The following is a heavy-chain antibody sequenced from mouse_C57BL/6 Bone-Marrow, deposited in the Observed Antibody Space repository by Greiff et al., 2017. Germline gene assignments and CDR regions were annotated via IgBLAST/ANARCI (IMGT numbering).Heavy chain of an antibody. J-gene: IGHJ2*01. CDR2: IYPRSGNT. CDR3: AFYYLDY. Sequence: VQLQQSGAELARPGASVKLSCKASGYTFTSYGISWVKQRTGQGLEWIGEIYPRSGNTYYNEKFKGKATLTAEKSSSTAYMELRSLTSEDSAVYFCAFYYLDYWGQGTTLTVSS. V-gene: IGHV1-81*01. CDR1: GYTFTSYG.